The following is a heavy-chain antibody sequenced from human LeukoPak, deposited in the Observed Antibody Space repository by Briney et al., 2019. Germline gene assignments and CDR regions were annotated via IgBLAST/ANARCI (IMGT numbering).Heavy chain of an antibody. V-gene: IGHV1-2*04. CDR1: GYTFTEYY. Sequence: GASVRVSYTASGYTFTEYYMQGVRQAPGQGGERMGWINANSGGTFSTQKFQGWVTMARDTSISTAYMELSRLTSADTPVYYCAMANALHCSSSSCLFDYWGQGTLVTVSS. D-gene: IGHD2-2*01. CDR2: INANSGGT. J-gene: IGHJ4*02. CDR3: AMANALHCSSSSCLFDY.